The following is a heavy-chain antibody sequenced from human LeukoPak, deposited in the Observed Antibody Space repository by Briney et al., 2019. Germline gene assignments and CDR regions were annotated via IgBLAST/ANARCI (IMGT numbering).Heavy chain of an antibody. D-gene: IGHD6-19*01. Sequence: PSETLSLTCAVSGYSITSGCYWGWIRQPPGKGLEWIGSINHSGSTYYNPSLKSRVTISVDTSKNQFSLKLNSVTAADTAVYYCAREAVTRVWFDPWGQGTLVIVSS. CDR3: AREAVTRVWFDP. J-gene: IGHJ5*02. CDR2: INHSGST. CDR1: GYSITSGCY. V-gene: IGHV4-38-2*02.